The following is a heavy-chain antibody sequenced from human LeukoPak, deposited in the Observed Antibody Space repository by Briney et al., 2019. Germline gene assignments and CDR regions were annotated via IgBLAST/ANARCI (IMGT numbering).Heavy chain of an antibody. V-gene: IGHV1-46*01. D-gene: IGHD1-26*01. CDR2: INPSGGST. CDR1: GYTFTSYY. J-gene: IGHJ6*02. CDR3: AREWGGSHYTYYYYGMDV. Sequence: GASVKVSCKASGYTFTSYYMHWVRQAPGQGLEWMGIINPSGGSTSYAQKFQGRVTMTRDTSTSTVYMELSSLRSEDTAVYYCAREWGGSHYTYYYYGMDVWGQGTTVTVSS.